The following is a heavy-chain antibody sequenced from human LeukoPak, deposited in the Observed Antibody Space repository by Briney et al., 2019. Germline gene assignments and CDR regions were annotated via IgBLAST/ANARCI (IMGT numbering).Heavy chain of an antibody. CDR1: GFTFSDYY. CDR3: ARTSRYSNYYYYYMDV. CDR2: ISSIGSTI. D-gene: IGHD4-11*01. Sequence: GGSLRLSCAASGFTFSDYYMSWIRQAPGKGLEWVSYISSIGSTIYYADSVKGRFTISRDNAKNSLYLQMNSLRAEDTAVYYCARTSRYSNYYYYYMDVWGKGTTVTVSS. J-gene: IGHJ6*03. V-gene: IGHV3-11*01.